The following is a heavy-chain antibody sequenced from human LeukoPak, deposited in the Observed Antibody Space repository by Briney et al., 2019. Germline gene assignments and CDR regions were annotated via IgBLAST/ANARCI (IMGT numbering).Heavy chain of an antibody. CDR2: IYHSGST. CDR1: GGSISSSNW. Sequence: SETLSLTCAVSGGSISSSNWWSWVRQPPGKGLEWIGEIYHSGSTNYNPSLKSRVTISVDKSKNQFSLKLSSVTAADTAVYYCARVVAAAGNNWFDPWGQGTLVTVSS. D-gene: IGHD6-13*01. CDR3: ARVVAAAGNNWFDP. J-gene: IGHJ5*02. V-gene: IGHV4-4*02.